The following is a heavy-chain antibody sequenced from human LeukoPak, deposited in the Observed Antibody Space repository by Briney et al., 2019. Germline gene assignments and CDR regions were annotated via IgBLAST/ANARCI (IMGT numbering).Heavy chain of an antibody. J-gene: IGHJ4*02. Sequence: SLRLSCAASGFTFDDYTMHWVRQAPGKGPEWVSGITWNSGSIGYADSVRGRLTISRDNAKNSLYLEMNSLRAEDTALYYCAKEDHFASWGQGTLVTVSS. CDR3: AKEDHFAS. CDR2: ITWNSGSI. V-gene: IGHV3-9*01. CDR1: GFTFDDYT.